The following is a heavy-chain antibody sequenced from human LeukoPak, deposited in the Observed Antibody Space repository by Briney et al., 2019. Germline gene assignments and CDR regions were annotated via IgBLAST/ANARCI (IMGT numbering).Heavy chain of an antibody. D-gene: IGHD5-24*01. J-gene: IGHJ4*02. CDR3: ARGRRWLQYEKLIDY. CDR1: GGSFSGYY. CDR2: INHSGST. V-gene: IGHV4-34*01. Sequence: SETLSLTCAVYGGSFSGYYWSWIRQPPGKGLEWIGEINHSGSTNYNPSLKSRVTISVDTSKNQFSLKLSSVTAADTAVYYCARGRRWLQYEKLIDYWGQGTLVTVPS.